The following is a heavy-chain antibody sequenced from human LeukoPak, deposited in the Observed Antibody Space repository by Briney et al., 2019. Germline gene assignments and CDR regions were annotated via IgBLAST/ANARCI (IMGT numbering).Heavy chain of an antibody. D-gene: IGHD6-19*01. V-gene: IGHV4-4*02. CDR3: AREVAAGSHKGFDY. Sequence: SEPLSLTCAVSGGSISTNNWWHWVRQSPGKGLERIAEIYYNGGTNYNPSLKSRVTISVDTSKNQFSLNVNSVTAADTAMYYCAREVAAGSHKGFDYWGQGTLVTVSS. J-gene: IGHJ4*02. CDR1: GGSISTNNW. CDR2: IYYNGGT.